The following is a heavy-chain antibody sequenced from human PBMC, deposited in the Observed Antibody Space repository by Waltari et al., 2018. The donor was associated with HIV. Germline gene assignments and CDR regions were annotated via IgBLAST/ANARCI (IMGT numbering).Heavy chain of an antibody. D-gene: IGHD6-19*01. Sequence: GGDWVQPGGSLRLSCVVSGFTFSRYAMAWVRQAPGRGLEWVAGLSGSGETANYADSVKGRFTISRDNSKNMMFLQLNSLRVDDTAVYYCVRSGVGQWLVRSWVIDLWGRGSQVTVS. CDR2: LSGSGETA. CDR3: VRSGVGQWLVRSWVIDL. J-gene: IGHJ2*01. V-gene: IGHV3-23*01. CDR1: GFTFSRYA.